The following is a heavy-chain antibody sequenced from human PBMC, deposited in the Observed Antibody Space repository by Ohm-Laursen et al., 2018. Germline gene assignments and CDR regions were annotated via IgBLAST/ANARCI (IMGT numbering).Heavy chain of an antibody. V-gene: IGHV4-4*07. Sequence: SETLSLTCTVSGGSISSYYWSWIRQPAGKGLEWIGRIYTSGSTNYNPSLKSRATMSVDTSKNQFSLKLSSATAADTAVYYCARNFNWENPYNFAYWGQGILVTVSS. CDR3: ARNFNWENPYNFAY. CDR2: IYTSGST. D-gene: IGHD3-9*01. J-gene: IGHJ4*02. CDR1: GGSISSYY.